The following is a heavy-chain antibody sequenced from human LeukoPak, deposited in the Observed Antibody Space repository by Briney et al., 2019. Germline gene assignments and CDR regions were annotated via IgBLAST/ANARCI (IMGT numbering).Heavy chain of an antibody. CDR3: ASTGYSSGWYESNWFDP. J-gene: IGHJ5*02. CDR1: GGSFSGYC. D-gene: IGHD6-19*01. CDR2: TNHSGST. V-gene: IGHV4-34*01. Sequence: SETLSLTCAVYGGSFSGYCWSWIRQSPGKGLEWIGETNHSGSTNYNPSLKSRVTISVDTSKNQFSLKLSSVTAADTAVYYCASTGYSSGWYESNWFDPWGQGTLVTVSS.